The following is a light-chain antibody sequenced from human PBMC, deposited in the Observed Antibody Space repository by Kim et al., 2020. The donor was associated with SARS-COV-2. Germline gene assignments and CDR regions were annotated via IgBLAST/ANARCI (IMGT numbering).Light chain of an antibody. CDR3: LQYYNWPPLT. CDR1: QSIDTY. V-gene: IGKV3D-15*01. Sequence: SPGERATLSCRASQSIDTYLAWYQQRPGQAPRLLVYDASNRATGVPDRFSGSGSGTEFTLTISSLQSEDFAVYYCLQYYNWPPLTFGGGTKVDIK. CDR2: DAS. J-gene: IGKJ4*01.